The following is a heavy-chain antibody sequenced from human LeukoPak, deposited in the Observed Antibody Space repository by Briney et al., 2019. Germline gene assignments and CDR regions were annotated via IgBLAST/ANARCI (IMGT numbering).Heavy chain of an antibody. D-gene: IGHD2-15*01. Sequence: ASVKVSCKASGYTFTGYYMHWVRQAPGQGLEWMGRINPNSGGTNYVHKFHGSVTITRDKAISTAYMELSRLRSDDTAVYYCARERAGLPIDYWGQGTLVTVSS. CDR1: GYTFTGYY. CDR3: ARERAGLPIDY. V-gene: IGHV1-2*06. J-gene: IGHJ4*02. CDR2: INPNSGGT.